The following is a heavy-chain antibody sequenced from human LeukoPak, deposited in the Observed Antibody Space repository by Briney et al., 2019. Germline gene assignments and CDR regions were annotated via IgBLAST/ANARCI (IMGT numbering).Heavy chain of an antibody. J-gene: IGHJ4*02. CDR1: GFTFSSYG. CDR3: AKYGEMWGFPGFDY. V-gene: IGHV3-23*01. Sequence: GGSLRLSCAASGFTFSSYGMSWVRQAPGKGLEWVSAISGSGGSTYYADSVKGRFTISRDNSKNTLYLQMNSLRAEDTAIYYCAKYGEMWGFPGFDYWGQGTLVTVSS. CDR2: ISGSGGST. D-gene: IGHD5-24*01.